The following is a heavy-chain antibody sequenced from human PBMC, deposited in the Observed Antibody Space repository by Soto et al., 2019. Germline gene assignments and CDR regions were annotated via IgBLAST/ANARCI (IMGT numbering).Heavy chain of an antibody. V-gene: IGHV4-4*02. Sequence: QVQLQESGPGLVKPSGTLSPTCAVSSGSIGTTNWWSWVRQTPGKGLKWIGEIFHSGNTYYNPSLASRVTISVDTSKNQFSLNLRSVTAADTAVYYCARRTWGMDVWGQGTTVTVSS. CDR3: ARRTWGMDV. CDR1: SGSIGTTNW. CDR2: IFHSGNT. D-gene: IGHD2-8*01. J-gene: IGHJ6*02.